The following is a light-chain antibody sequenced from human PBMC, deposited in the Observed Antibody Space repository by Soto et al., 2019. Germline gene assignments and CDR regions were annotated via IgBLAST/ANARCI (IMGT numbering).Light chain of an antibody. J-gene: IGKJ4*01. V-gene: IGKV3-20*01. CDR2: GAS. Sequence: EIVLTQSPGTLSLSPGERATLSCRASQSVRSTYLAWYQQKPGRAPRLLIYGASSRATGIPDRFSGSGSGTDFTLTITRLEPEDFAVYYCQQYGSSPLTFGGGTKVEIK. CDR3: QQYGSSPLT. CDR1: QSVRSTY.